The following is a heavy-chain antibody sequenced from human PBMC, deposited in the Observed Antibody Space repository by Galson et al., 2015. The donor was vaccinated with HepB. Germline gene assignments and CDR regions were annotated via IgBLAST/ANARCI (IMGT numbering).Heavy chain of an antibody. D-gene: IGHD6-6*01. CDR3: AKSRSSIAARPVYMDV. CDR1: GFTFSSYG. CDR2: ISYDGSNK. J-gene: IGHJ6*03. V-gene: IGHV3-30*18. Sequence: SLRLSCAASGFTFSSYGMHWVRQAPGKGLEWVAVISYDGSNKYYADSVKGRFTISRDNSKNTLYLQMNSLRAEDTAVYYCAKSRSSIAARPVYMDVWGKGTTVTVSS.